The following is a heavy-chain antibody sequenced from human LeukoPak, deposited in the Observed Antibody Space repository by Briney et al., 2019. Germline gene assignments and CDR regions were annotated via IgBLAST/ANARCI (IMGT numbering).Heavy chain of an antibody. Sequence: GGSLRLSCAASGFTFSDYYMSWIRQAPGKGLEWVSYISSSGSTIYYADSVKGRFTISRDHAKNSLYLQMNSLRAEDTAVYYCARDQYTRYYYGMDVWGQGTTVTVSS. CDR1: GFTFSDYY. V-gene: IGHV3-11*04. J-gene: IGHJ6*02. CDR3: ARDQYTRYYYGMDV. D-gene: IGHD1-14*01. CDR2: ISSSGSTI.